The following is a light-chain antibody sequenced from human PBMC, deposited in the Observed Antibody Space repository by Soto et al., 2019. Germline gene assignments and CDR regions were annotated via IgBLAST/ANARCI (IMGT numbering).Light chain of an antibody. Sequence: QSVLTQPASVSGSPGQSITISCTGTSIDVGNYDLVSWYQLRPGRAPKLMIYAGAKRPSGVSNRFSGSKSGNTASLTISGLQADDEADYYCCSYAGSSPYVFATGTKVTVL. V-gene: IGLV2-23*01. J-gene: IGLJ1*01. CDR1: SIDVGNYDL. CDR2: AGA. CDR3: CSYAGSSPYV.